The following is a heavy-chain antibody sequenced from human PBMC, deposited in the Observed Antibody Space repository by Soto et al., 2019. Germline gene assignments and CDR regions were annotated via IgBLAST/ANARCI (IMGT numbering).Heavy chain of an antibody. J-gene: IGHJ4*02. CDR2: IYYSGST. Sequence: ASETLSLTCTVPGGSISSGGYYWSWIRQRPGKGLEWIGYIYYSGSTYYNPSLKSRVTISVDTSKNQFSLKLSSVTAADTAVYYCARVDYYGSGSYLGPYYYFDYWGQGTLVTVSS. V-gene: IGHV4-31*03. CDR3: ARVDYYGSGSYLGPYYYFDY. D-gene: IGHD3-10*01. CDR1: GGSISSGGYY.